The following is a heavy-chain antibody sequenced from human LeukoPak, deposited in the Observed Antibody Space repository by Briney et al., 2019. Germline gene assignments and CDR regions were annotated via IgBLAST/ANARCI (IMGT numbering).Heavy chain of an antibody. D-gene: IGHD2-2*02. J-gene: IGHJ6*02. CDR2: ISYDGSNK. Sequence: TGRSLRLSCAASGFTFSSYAMHWVRQAPGKGLEWVAVISYDGSNKYYADSVKGRFTISRDNSKNTLYLQMNSLRAEDTAVYYCARDNYCSSTSCYKGYYYYYGMDVWGQGTTVTVSS. CDR1: GFTFSSYA. CDR3: ARDNYCSSTSCYKGYYYYYGMDV. V-gene: IGHV3-30-3*01.